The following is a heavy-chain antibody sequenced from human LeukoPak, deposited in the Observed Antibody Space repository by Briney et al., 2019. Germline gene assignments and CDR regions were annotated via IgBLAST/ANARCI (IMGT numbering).Heavy chain of an antibody. J-gene: IGHJ4*02. CDR3: ATIEAVRFHY. CDR2: LKQDGSEI. Sequence: GGSLRLSCVASDFTFSNYWVSWVRQAPGEGLEWVGNLKQDGSEIYYLDSVKGRFTISRDNTKNSLYLQMNSLRAEDTAVYYCATIEAVRFHYWGQGTLVTVSS. CDR1: DFTFSNYW. V-gene: IGHV3-7*01. D-gene: IGHD4-17*01.